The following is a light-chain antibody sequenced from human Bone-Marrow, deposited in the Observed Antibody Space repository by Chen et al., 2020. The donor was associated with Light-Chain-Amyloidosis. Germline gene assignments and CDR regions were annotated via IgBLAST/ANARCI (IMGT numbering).Light chain of an antibody. V-gene: IGLV2-14*01. CDR1: SSDVGGDNH. J-gene: IGLJ1*01. CDR2: ELT. CDR3: SSYTITNTRV. Sequence: QSALTQPASVSGDPGQSSTISCTGTSSDVGGDNHVSWYQQHPDKAPKLMIYELTNRPSWVPDRFSGSKSDNTASLTISGLQTEDEADYFCSSYTITNTRVFGSGTRVTVL.